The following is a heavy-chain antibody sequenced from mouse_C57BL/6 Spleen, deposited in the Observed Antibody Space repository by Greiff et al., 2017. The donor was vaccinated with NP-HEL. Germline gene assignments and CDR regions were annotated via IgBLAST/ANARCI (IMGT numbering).Heavy chain of an antibody. CDR3: AKGDHYAMDY. CDR1: GFTFSSYA. J-gene: IGHJ4*01. D-gene: IGHD3-3*01. V-gene: IGHV5-4*03. Sequence: EVMLVESGGGLVKPGGSLKLSCAASGFTFSSYAMSWVRQTPEKRLEWVATISDGGSYTYYPDNVKGRFTISRDNAKNNLYLQMSHLKSEDTAMYYCAKGDHYAMDYWGQGTSVTVSS. CDR2: ISDGGSYT.